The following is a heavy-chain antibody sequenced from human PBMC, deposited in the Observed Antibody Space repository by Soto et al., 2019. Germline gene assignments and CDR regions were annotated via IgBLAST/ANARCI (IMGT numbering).Heavy chain of an antibody. D-gene: IGHD3-22*01. CDR1: GFTFSSYE. V-gene: IGHV3-48*03. Sequence: GGSLRLSCAASGFTFSSYEMNWVRQAPGKGLEWVSYISSSGSTIYYADSVKGRFTISRDNAKNSLYLQMNSLRAEDTAVYYCARMHYYDSSGPDDAFDIWGQGTMVTVSS. CDR3: ARMHYYDSSGPDDAFDI. CDR2: ISSSGSTI. J-gene: IGHJ3*02.